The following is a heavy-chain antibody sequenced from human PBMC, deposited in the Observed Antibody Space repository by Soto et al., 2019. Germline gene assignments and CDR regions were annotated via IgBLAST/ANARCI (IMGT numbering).Heavy chain of an antibody. V-gene: IGHV3-23*01. CDR2: ISGSGGST. Sequence: EVQLLESGGGLVQPGGSLRLSCAASGFTFSSYAMSWVRQAPGKGLEWVSAISGSGGSTYYADSVKGRFTISSDNSKNTLYLHMNSLRAEDTAVYYCAKGGSYYPRFDYWGQGTLVTVSS. CDR3: AKGGSYYPRFDY. J-gene: IGHJ4*02. D-gene: IGHD1-26*01. CDR1: GFTFSSYA.